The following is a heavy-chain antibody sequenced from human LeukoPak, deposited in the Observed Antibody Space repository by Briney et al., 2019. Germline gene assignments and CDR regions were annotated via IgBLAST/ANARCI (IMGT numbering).Heavy chain of an antibody. Sequence: SQTLSLTCTVSGGSISSGSYYWSWIRQPAGKGLEWIGRIYTSGSTNYNPSLKSRVTISVDTSKNQFSLKLSSVTAADTAVYYCARESDIVVVPAANYFDYWGQGTLVTVSS. CDR2: IYTSGST. J-gene: IGHJ4*02. CDR1: GGSISSGSYY. V-gene: IGHV4-61*02. CDR3: ARESDIVVVPAANYFDY. D-gene: IGHD2-2*01.